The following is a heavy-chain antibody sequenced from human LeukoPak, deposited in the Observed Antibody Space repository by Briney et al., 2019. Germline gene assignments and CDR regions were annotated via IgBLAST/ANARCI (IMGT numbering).Heavy chain of an antibody. CDR3: ARDRTSWGRPFGAFDI. Sequence: GGSLRLSCAASGFTFSSYAMHWVRQAPGKGLEWVAVISYDGSNKYYADSVKGRFTISRDNSKNTLYLQMNSLRAEDTAVYYCARDRTSWGRPFGAFDIWGQGTMATVSS. CDR1: GFTFSSYA. J-gene: IGHJ3*02. D-gene: IGHD3-16*01. V-gene: IGHV3-30*04. CDR2: ISYDGSNK.